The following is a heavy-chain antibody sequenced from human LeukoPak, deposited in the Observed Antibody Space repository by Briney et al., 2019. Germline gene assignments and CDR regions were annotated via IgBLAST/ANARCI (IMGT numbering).Heavy chain of an antibody. CDR1: GFTFSSYA. CDR3: ARDFYDSSGYYFDY. D-gene: IGHD3-22*01. Sequence: DPGRSLGLSCAASGFTFSSYAMHWVRQAPGKGLEWVAVISYDGSNKYYADSVKGRFTISRDNSKNTLYLQMNSLRAEDTAVYYCARDFYDSSGYYFDYWGQGTLVTVSS. CDR2: ISYDGSNK. J-gene: IGHJ4*02. V-gene: IGHV3-30*04.